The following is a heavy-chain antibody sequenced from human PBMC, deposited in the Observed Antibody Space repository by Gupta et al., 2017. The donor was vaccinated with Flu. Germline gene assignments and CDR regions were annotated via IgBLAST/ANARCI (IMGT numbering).Heavy chain of an antibody. J-gene: IGHJ4*02. CDR1: A. CDR2: ISAGGEST. Sequence: AMTWVRQAPGKGLEWVSGISAGGESTYYADSVKGRFTISRDNSKNTLYLQMNSLRAEDTAVYFCATHQFYFDYWSQGTLLTVSS. V-gene: IGHV3-23*01. CDR3: ATHQFYFDY.